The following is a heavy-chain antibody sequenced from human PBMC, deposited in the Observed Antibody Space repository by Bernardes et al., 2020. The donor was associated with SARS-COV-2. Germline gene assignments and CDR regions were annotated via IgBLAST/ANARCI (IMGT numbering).Heavy chain of an antibody. CDR1: GFTFSSYW. J-gene: IGHJ4*02. V-gene: IGHV3-74*01. CDR2: INTDGSSK. CDR3: ARDWNNEANFDF. D-gene: IGHD1-1*01. Sequence: GCSLRLSCAASGFTFSSYWMHWVRQATGEGLVWVSRINTDGSSKSYADSVKGRFTISRDNAKNTLYLQMNSLRAEDTAVYYCARDWNNEANFDFWGQGTLVTVSS.